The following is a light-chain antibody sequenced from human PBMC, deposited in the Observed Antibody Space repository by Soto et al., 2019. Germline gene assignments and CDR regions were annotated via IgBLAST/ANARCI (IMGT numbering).Light chain of an antibody. Sequence: QSVLTQPPSVSGAPGQRVTISCTGSSSNIGAGYDVHWYQQLPGKAPKLLIYXXXNXXXXXXDXXXXSKSGTSASLAITGLXAXXXXDYYCQSYDSSLSYVFGTGTKLTVL. CDR3: QSYDSSLSYV. CDR1: SSNIGAGYD. J-gene: IGLJ1*01. V-gene: IGLV1-40*01. CDR2: XXX.